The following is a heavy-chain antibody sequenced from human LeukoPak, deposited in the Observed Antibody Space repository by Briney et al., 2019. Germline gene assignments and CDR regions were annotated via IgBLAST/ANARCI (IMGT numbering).Heavy chain of an antibody. CDR1: GGSFNTYA. Sequence: PVKVSCKASGGSFNTYAISWVRQAPGKGLEWMGGIIPMFGTTKYAQNFQGRVTITADESTSTAYMELSSLRSEDTAVYYCASGHIVVVTAQEFAHKWFDPWGQGTQVTVSS. CDR3: ASGHIVVVTAQEFAHKWFDP. V-gene: IGHV1-69*13. CDR2: IIPMFGTT. J-gene: IGHJ5*02. D-gene: IGHD2-21*02.